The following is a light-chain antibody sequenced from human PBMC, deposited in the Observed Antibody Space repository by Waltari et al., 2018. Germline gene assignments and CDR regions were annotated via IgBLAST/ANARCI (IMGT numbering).Light chain of an antibody. J-gene: IGKJ2*01. Sequence: DIQMTQSPSSLSASVGDRVTITCRASQIINTFFNWYQKRPGKAPHLLIYAASILQSGVPSRFSGSASATDFPLIISLLPAEHFANYYHHHSSNTPVTFGQGTRLEI. CDR2: AAS. CDR1: QIINTF. V-gene: IGKV1-39*01. CDR3: HHSSNTPVT.